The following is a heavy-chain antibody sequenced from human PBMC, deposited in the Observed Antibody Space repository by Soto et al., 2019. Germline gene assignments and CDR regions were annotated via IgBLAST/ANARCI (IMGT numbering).Heavy chain of an antibody. V-gene: IGHV3-33*06. CDR1: GFTFSSYG. CDR2: IWYDGSNK. J-gene: IGHJ4*02. CDR3: HKGRWPREIESYFDY. D-gene: IGHD2-15*01. Sequence: GGSLRLSCAASGFTFSSYGMHWVRQAPGKGLEWVAVIWYDGSNKYYADSVKGRFTISRDNSKNTLYLQMNSLRAEDTAVYYCHKGRWPREIESYFDYWGQGTLVTVSS.